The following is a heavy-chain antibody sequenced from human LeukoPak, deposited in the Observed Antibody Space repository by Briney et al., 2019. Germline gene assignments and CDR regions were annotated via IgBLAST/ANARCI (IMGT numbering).Heavy chain of an antibody. CDR2: NSGAGGSK. CDR1: GFNLNSYG. V-gene: IGHV3-23*01. CDR3: VKLRTGTASSFDL. Sequence: PGGSLRLSCAASGFNLNSYGMSWVRQAPGKGLEWISTNSGAGGSKYYADSARGRFSISRDNPKNMLYVQMDSLRADDTAVYYCVKLRTGTASSFDLWGQGTLVTVS. J-gene: IGHJ4*02. D-gene: IGHD1-1*01.